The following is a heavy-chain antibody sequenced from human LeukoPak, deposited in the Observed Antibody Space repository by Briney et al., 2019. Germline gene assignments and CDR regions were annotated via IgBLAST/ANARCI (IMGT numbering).Heavy chain of an antibody. Sequence: GGSLRLSCAASGFTFSSYEMHWVRQAAGKGLEWVSAVGIVGDTFYSGSVKGRFTISRENAENSLFLQMNSLRAGDTAVYYCAREGRGSSADAFDIWGQGTMVTVSS. CDR1: GFTFSSYE. CDR3: AREGRGSSADAFDI. V-gene: IGHV3-13*01. J-gene: IGHJ3*02. D-gene: IGHD3-16*01. CDR2: VGIVGDT.